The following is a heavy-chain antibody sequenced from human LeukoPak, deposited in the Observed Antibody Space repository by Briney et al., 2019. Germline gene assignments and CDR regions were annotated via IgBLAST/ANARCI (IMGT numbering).Heavy chain of an antibody. V-gene: IGHV5-51*01. CDR2: IYPGDSDT. CDR1: GHSFTSYW. Sequence: GKSLKISCKGSGHSFTSYWIGWVRQMPGKGLEWMGIIYPGDSDTTYSPSFQGQVTISADKSISTAYLQWSSLKASDTAMYYCARRDGYCSSTSCYADYYYGMDVWGQGTTVTVSS. J-gene: IGHJ6*02. CDR3: ARRDGYCSSTSCYADYYYGMDV. D-gene: IGHD2-2*01.